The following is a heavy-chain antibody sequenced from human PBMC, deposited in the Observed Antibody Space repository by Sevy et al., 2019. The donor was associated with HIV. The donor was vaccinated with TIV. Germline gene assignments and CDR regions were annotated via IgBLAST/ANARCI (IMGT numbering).Heavy chain of an antibody. J-gene: IGHJ4*02. CDR1: GGSVSSGSYY. V-gene: IGHV4-61*01. D-gene: IGHD5-12*01. CDR2: IYYSGST. Sequence: SETLSLTCTVSGGSVSSGSYYWSWIRQPPGKGLEWIGYIYYSGSTNYNPSLKSRVTISVDTSKNQFSLKLSSVTAADTAVYYCARERLNSITRQVYFDYWGQGTLVTVSS. CDR3: ARERLNSITRQVYFDY.